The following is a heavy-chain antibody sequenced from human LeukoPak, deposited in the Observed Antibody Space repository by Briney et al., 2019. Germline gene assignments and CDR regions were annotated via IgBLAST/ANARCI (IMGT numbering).Heavy chain of an antibody. CDR2: IYPGYSDT. CDR3: CITWGAAGDDY. CDR1: GYSFTSYW. V-gene: IGHV5-51*01. Sequence: GESLKISCKGSGYSFTSYWIGLVRQRPGKGLEWVGIIYPGYSDTRYSPSFQGQVTISADKSISNAYLQWSSLKASDTAMYYCCITWGAAGDDYWGQGTLVTVSS. D-gene: IGHD6-13*01. J-gene: IGHJ4*02.